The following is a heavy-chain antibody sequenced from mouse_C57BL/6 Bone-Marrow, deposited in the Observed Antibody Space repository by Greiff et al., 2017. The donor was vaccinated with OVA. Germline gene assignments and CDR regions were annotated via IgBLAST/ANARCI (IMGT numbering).Heavy chain of an antibody. V-gene: IGHV1-55*01. D-gene: IGHD1-1*01. CDR3: ATPVVARRAMDC. CDR1: GYTFTRYW. J-gene: IGHJ4*01. CDR2: IYPGSGCT. Sequence: VQLQQPGAELVKPGASVKLSCKASGYTFTRYWITWVQQRPGHGLEWIGAIYPGSGCTNYHQKFKSKATLSVDTSSSTAYMQLSSLTSEDSAVYYGATPVVARRAMDCWGQGTAGTVSS.